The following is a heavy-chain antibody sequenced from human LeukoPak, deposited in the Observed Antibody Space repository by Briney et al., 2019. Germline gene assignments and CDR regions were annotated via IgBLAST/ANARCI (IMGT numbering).Heavy chain of an antibody. D-gene: IGHD2-2*01. CDR3: AKGGSTHQLDY. J-gene: IGHJ4*02. CDR2: ISWNSGSI. Sequence: PGRSLRLSCAASGFTFDDYAMHWVRQAPGKGLEWVSGISWNSGSIGYADSVKGRFTISRDNAKNSLYLQMNSLRAEDMALYYCAKGGSTHQLDYWGQGTLVTVSS. CDR1: GFTFDDYA. V-gene: IGHV3-9*03.